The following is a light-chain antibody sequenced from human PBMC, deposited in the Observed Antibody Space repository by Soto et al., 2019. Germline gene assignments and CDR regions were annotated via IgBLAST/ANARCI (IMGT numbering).Light chain of an antibody. V-gene: IGKV1-5*03. CDR1: QSISSW. CDR2: KAS. J-gene: IGKJ3*01. CDR3: QQYNSYPFT. Sequence: DIQMTQSPSTLSASVGDRVTITCRASQSISSWLAWYQQKPGKAPKVLIYKASSLESGVPSRFSGSGSGTEFTLTISSLQPDDFATYYCQQYNSYPFTFGPVTKVDIK.